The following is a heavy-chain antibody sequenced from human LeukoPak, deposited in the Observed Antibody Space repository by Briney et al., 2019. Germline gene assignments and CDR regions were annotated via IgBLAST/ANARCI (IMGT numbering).Heavy chain of an antibody. V-gene: IGHV1-18*01. Sequence: ASVKVSCKASGYAFTSYGISWVRQAPGQWLEWMGWISAYNGNTNYAQKLQGRVTLTTDTSTSTAYMELRSLRSDDTAVYYCARDLVGAPDLFGYWGQGTLVTVSS. J-gene: IGHJ4*02. CDR3: ARDLVGAPDLFGY. CDR2: ISAYNGNT. CDR1: GYAFTSYG. D-gene: IGHD1-26*01.